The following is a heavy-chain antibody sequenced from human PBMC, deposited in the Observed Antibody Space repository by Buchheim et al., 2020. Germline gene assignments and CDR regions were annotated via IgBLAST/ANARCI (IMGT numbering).Heavy chain of an antibody. Sequence: QVQLQQWGAGLLKPSETLSLTCAVYGGSFSGYYWSWIRQPPGKGLEWIGEINHSGSTNYNLSLKSRVTISVDTSKNQFSLKLSSVTAADTAVYYCARGSEDYYDSSGYSLGRYFDYWGQGTL. CDR2: INHSGST. V-gene: IGHV4-34*01. J-gene: IGHJ4*02. CDR3: ARGSEDYYDSSGYSLGRYFDY. CDR1: GGSFSGYY. D-gene: IGHD3-22*01.